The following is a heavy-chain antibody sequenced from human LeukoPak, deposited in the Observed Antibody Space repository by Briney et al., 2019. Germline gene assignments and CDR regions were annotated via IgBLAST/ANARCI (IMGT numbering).Heavy chain of an antibody. CDR2: INPNNGDT. Sequence: ASVEVSCKASGYTFIDYSIHWVRQAPGQGLECMGEINPNNGDTNFAPEFQGRVTMTRDTSITTAFMELSSLRYADTAIYYCATHCSGAACFDYWGQGTLVTVSS. CDR3: ATHCSGAACFDY. CDR1: GYTFIDYS. J-gene: IGHJ4*02. D-gene: IGHD2-15*01. V-gene: IGHV1-2*02.